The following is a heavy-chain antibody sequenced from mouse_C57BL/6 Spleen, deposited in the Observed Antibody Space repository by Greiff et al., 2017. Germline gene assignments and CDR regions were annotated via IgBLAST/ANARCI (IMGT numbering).Heavy chain of an antibody. V-gene: IGHV8-8*01. CDR3: ARIAYGGYSPYWYFDV. Sequence: QVTLKVSGPGILQPSQTLSLTCSFSGFSLSTFGMGVGWIRQPSGKGLEWLAHIWWDDDKYYNPALKSRLTISKDTSKNQVFLKIANVDTADTATYYCARIAYGGYSPYWYFDVWGTGTTVTVSS. CDR2: IWWDDDK. J-gene: IGHJ1*03. CDR1: GFSLSTFGMG. D-gene: IGHD2-3*01.